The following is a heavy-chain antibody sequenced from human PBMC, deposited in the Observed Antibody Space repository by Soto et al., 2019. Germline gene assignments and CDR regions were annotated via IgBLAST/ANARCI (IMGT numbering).Heavy chain of an antibody. J-gene: IGHJ1*01. V-gene: IGHV3-74*01. Sequence: VQLVESGGGLVQPGGSLRLSCAASGFSFDSYWMHWVRRAPGQGPMWVSRIDYDGTTTNYADSVKGRFTISRDNAKSTLYLQMNSLRPEDTALYYCTRGPRASSGGTGAYWGKGTLVTVSS. CDR3: TRGPRASSGGTGAY. D-gene: IGHD2-2*01. CDR2: IDYDGTTT. CDR1: GFSFDSYW.